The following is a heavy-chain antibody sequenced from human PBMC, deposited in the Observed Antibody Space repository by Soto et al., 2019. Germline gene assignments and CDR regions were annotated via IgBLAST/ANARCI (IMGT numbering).Heavy chain of an antibody. V-gene: IGHV3-21*01. Sequence: PGGSLRLSCAASGFTFSSYSMNWVRQAPGKGLEWVSSISSSSSYIYYADSVKGRFTISRDNAKNSLYLQMNSLRAEDTAVYYCARDGLTTAAPGSDNWFDPWGQGTLVTVSS. CDR3: ARDGLTTAAPGSDNWFDP. J-gene: IGHJ5*02. CDR2: ISSSSSYI. D-gene: IGHD4-4*01. CDR1: GFTFSSYS.